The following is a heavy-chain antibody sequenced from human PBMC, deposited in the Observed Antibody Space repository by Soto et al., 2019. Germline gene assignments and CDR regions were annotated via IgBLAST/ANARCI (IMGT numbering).Heavy chain of an antibody. J-gene: IGHJ6*03. CDR2: ISGSGGST. Sequence: GGSLRLSCAASGFTFSSYAMSWVRQAPGKGLEWVSAISGSGGSTYYADSVKGRFTISRDNSKNTLYLQMNSLRAEDTAVYYCAKNREWSYGDPGEYYYYYYMDVWGKGTTVTVSS. D-gene: IGHD4-17*01. CDR3: AKNREWSYGDPGEYYYYYYMDV. V-gene: IGHV3-23*01. CDR1: GFTFSSYA.